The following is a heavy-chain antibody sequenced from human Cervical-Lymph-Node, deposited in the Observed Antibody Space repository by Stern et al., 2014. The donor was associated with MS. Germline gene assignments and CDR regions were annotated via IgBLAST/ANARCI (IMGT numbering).Heavy chain of an antibody. CDR3: ALSSETSDRWYSLGYDL. Sequence: VQLVESGAEVTKPGSSVKVSCKASGGTFSKFPSSWVRQAQGPGIEWMGGILPVFGTPTYAQEFRGRVTITADVSTSTVYMELSSLRSDDTAVYYCALSSETSDRWYSLGYDLWGQGTLVTVSS. D-gene: IGHD6-13*01. CDR2: ILPVFGTP. V-gene: IGHV1-69*01. CDR1: GGTFSKFP. J-gene: IGHJ5*02.